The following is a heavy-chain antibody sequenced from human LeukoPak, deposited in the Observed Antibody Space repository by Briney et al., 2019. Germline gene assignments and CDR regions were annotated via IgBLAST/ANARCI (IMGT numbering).Heavy chain of an antibody. CDR2: ISSSGSTI. CDR1: GFIFSSYE. Sequence: GGSLRLSCAASGFIFSSYEMNWVRQAPGKGLEWVSYISSSGSTIYYADSVKGRFTISRDNAKNSLYLQMNSLRAEDTAVYYCARLGGGLVIGGEQDYWGQGTLVTVSS. CDR3: ARLGGGLVIGGEQDY. J-gene: IGHJ4*02. D-gene: IGHD3/OR15-3a*01. V-gene: IGHV3-48*03.